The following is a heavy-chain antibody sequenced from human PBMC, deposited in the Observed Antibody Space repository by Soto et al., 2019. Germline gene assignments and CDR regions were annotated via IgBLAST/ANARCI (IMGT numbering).Heavy chain of an antibody. V-gene: IGHV4-31*11. CDR1: GRSLSGYY. D-gene: IGHD3-10*01. J-gene: IGHJ4*02. Sequence: SETLSLTCDVYGRSLSGYYWSWIRQHPVKGLEWIGYIHYSGSSYYNPSLKSRVTISVDTSENQFSLRLSSVTAADTAVYYCATSGTYYKEIAYWGRGVLVTVSS. CDR2: IHYSGSS. CDR3: ATSGTYYKEIAY.